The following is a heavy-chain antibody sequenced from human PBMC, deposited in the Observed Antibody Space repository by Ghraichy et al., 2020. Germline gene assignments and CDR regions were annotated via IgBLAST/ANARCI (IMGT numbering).Heavy chain of an antibody. V-gene: IGHV3-23*01. CDR3: AKDFYGSGSYSPIDY. CDR1: GFTFSNYA. J-gene: IGHJ4*02. CDR2: ITGSGGST. Sequence: GGSLRLSCAASGFTFSNYAMSWVRQAPGEGLEWVSAITGSGGSTYYADSVKGRFTISRDNSKNTLYLQMNSLRAEDTAVYYCAKDFYGSGSYSPIDYWGQGTLVTVSS. D-gene: IGHD3-10*01.